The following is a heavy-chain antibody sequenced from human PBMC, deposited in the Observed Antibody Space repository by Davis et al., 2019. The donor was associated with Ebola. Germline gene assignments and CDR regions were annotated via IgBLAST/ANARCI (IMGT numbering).Heavy chain of an antibody. Sequence: SETLSLTCAVSGGSISSSNWWSWVRQPPGKGLEWIGEIYHSGSTNYNPSLKSRVTISVDTSKNQFSLKLSSVTAADTAVYYCARDYGDYGYYFDYWGQGTLVTVSS. CDR2: IYHSGST. V-gene: IGHV4-4*02. D-gene: IGHD4-17*01. CDR3: ARDYGDYGYYFDY. J-gene: IGHJ4*02. CDR1: GGSISSSNW.